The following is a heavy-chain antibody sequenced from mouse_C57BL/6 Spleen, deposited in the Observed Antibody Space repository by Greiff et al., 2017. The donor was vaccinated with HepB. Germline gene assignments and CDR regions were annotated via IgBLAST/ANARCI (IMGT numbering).Heavy chain of an antibody. D-gene: IGHD1-1*01. CDR1: GYTFTSYT. CDR3: AREYYYGSSYAMDY. V-gene: IGHV1-4*01. J-gene: IGHJ4*01. CDR2: INPSSGYT. Sequence: VQLVESGAELARPGASVKMSCKASGYTFTSYTMHWVKQRPGQGLEWIGYINPSSGYTKYNQKFKDKATLTADKSSSTAYMQLSSLTSEDSAVYYCAREYYYGSSYAMDYWGQGTSVTVSS.